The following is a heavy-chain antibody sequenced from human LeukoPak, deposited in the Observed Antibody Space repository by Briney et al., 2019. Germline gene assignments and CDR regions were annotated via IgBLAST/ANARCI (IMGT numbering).Heavy chain of an antibody. Sequence: ASVKVSCKASGYTFTGYYMHWVRQAPGQGLEWMGWINPNSGGTNYAQKFQGRITMTRDTSNSTAYMELSRLRSDDTAAAYYAREQLAFDYWGQGTLVTV. CDR2: INPNSGGT. CDR3: AREQLAFDY. CDR1: GYTFTGYY. V-gene: IGHV1-2*02. D-gene: IGHD6-6*01. J-gene: IGHJ4*02.